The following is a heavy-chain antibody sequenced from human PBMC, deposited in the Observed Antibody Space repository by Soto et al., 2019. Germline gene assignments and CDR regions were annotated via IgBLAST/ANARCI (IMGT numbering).Heavy chain of an antibody. V-gene: IGHV4-34*01. Sequence: SVTLSRTCALDRGSFSGYYWSWIRHPPGKALEWIGEINHSGSTNYTPSLKSRVTISVDTSKNQFSLKLSSVTAADTAVYYCARGPGRQQLDPYYYGMDVWGQGTTVTVSS. CDR2: INHSGST. D-gene: IGHD6-13*01. J-gene: IGHJ6*02. CDR3: ARGPGRQQLDPYYYGMDV. CDR1: RGSFSGYY.